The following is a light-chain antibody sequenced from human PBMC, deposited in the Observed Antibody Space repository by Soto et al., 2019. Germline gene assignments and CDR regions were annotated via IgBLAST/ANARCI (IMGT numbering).Light chain of an antibody. V-gene: IGKV1-39*01. Sequence: EIQTTQSPSCMSAALGHRLTITRRSSRSISTYLNCYQLKPGKAPHLLMYGAPHLKSGVHTRFSGNGSGTDFTLNTTSLQPEDFAIYYGPQTNTTPRITSAKGTRL. CDR1: RSISTY. CDR3: PQTNTTPRIT. J-gene: IGKJ5*01. CDR2: GAP.